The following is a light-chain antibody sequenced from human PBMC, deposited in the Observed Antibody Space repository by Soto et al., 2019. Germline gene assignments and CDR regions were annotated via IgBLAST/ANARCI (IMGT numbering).Light chain of an antibody. CDR1: QSLITRY. CDR3: QQYGTSPT. V-gene: IGKV3-20*01. Sequence: EIVLTQSPGTLSLFPGERATLSCRASQSLITRYLAWYQQKPGQAPRLLSYGASSRATGIPDRFSGSGSGTDFTITISRLEPEDFAVYSCQQYGTSPTFGQGTRLEIK. J-gene: IGKJ5*01. CDR2: GAS.